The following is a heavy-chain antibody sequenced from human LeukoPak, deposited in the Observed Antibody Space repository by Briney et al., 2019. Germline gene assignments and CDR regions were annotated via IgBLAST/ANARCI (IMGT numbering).Heavy chain of an antibody. V-gene: IGHV3-64D*09. D-gene: IGHD6-13*01. Sequence: PGGSLRLSCSASGFTFSSYAMHWVRQAPGKGLEYVSAISSNGGSTYYADSVKGRFTISRDNSKNTLYLQMSSLRAEDTAVYYRARDHPGSWGPLDAFDIWGQGTMVTVSS. CDR2: ISSNGGST. J-gene: IGHJ3*02. CDR1: GFTFSSYA. CDR3: ARDHPGSWGPLDAFDI.